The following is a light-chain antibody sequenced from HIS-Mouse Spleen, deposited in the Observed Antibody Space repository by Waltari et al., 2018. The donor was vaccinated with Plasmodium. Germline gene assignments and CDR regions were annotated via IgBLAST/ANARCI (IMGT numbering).Light chain of an antibody. V-gene: IGKV3-15*01. CDR1: QSVSSN. Sequence: EIVMTQSPPTLSVSPGERATLTCRASQSVSSNLAWYQQKPGQAPRLLIYGASTRATGIPVRFSGSGSGTECTLTISSLQSEEYAVDYWQQYNNWSFTFGPGTKVDI. CDR3: QQYNNWSFT. CDR2: GAS. J-gene: IGKJ3*01.